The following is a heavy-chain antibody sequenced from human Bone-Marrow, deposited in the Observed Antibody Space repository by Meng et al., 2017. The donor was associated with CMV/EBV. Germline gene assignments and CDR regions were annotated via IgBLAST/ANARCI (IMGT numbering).Heavy chain of an antibody. D-gene: IGHD6-13*01. CDR3: AREASAAAGSGGFDY. CDR2: INPSGGST. Sequence: ASVKVSCKASGYTFTSYYMHWVRQAPGQGLEWMGIINPSGGSTSYAQKFQGRITMTRNTSISTAYMELSSLRSEDTAVYYCAREASAAAGSGGFDYWGQGTLVTVSS. CDR1: GYTFTSYY. J-gene: IGHJ4*02. V-gene: IGHV1-46*01.